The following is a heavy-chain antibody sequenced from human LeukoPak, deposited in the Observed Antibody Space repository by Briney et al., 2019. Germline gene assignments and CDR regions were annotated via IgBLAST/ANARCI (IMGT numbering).Heavy chain of an antibody. CDR3: ARAFAYYAFAY. J-gene: IGHJ4*02. CDR2: INPSGGST. CDR1: GYTFISDY. D-gene: IGHD2/OR15-2a*01. Sequence: ASVKVSCKASGYTFISDYMHWVRQAHGQGLEWMGIINPSGGSTSYAQKFQGSVTMTRDTSTSTVYMELSSLRSEDTAVYYCARAFAYYAFAYWGQGTLVTVSS. V-gene: IGHV1-46*01.